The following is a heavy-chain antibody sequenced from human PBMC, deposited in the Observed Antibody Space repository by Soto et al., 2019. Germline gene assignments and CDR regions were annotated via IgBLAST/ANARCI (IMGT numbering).Heavy chain of an antibody. D-gene: IGHD3-10*01. Sequence: SETLSLTCSVSGGSISSFTYYWGWIRQPPGKGLEWIGTVYYNENTYYNPSLKSRVTITVDTAKNQFSLSLRSVTAADTAMYFCARRERYYGSPGWFDPWGPGTLVTVSS. CDR2: VYYNENT. CDR3: ARRERYYGSPGWFDP. V-gene: IGHV4-39*01. CDR1: GGSISSFTYY. J-gene: IGHJ5*02.